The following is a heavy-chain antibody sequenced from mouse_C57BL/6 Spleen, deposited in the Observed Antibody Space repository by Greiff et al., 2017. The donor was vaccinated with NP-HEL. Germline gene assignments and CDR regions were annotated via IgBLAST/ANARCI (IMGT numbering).Heavy chain of an antibody. CDR2: IYPGSGST. V-gene: IGHV1-55*01. J-gene: IGHJ4*01. CDR1: GYTFTSYW. D-gene: IGHD1-1*01. CDR3: ARGRLRAAMDY. Sequence: QVQLKQSGAELVKPGASVKMSCKASGYTFTSYWITWVKQRPGQGLEWIGDIYPGSGSTNYNEKFKSKATLTVDTSSSTAYMQLSSLTSEDSAVYYCARGRLRAAMDYWGQGTSVTVSS.